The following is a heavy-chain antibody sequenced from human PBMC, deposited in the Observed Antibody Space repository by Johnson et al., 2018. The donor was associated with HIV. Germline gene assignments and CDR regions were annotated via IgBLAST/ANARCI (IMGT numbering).Heavy chain of an antibody. CDR3: ARDFGLFLGKDDAFDI. CDR1: GFTFSTYA. J-gene: IGHJ3*02. Sequence: QVQLVESGGGLVKPGGSLRLSCAASGFTFSTYAIHWVRQAPGKGLEWVAIISYDGSTKYFADSLKGRFTISRDNSKNTLYLQMNSLRAEDTAVYYCARDFGLFLGKDDAFDIWGQGTMVTVSS. CDR2: ISYDGSTK. D-gene: IGHD7-27*01. V-gene: IGHV3-30-3*01.